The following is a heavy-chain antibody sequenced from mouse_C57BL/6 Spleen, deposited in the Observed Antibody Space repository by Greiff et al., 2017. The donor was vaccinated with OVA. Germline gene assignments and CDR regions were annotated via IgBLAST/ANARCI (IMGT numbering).Heavy chain of an antibody. Sequence: EVQLQQSGPELVKPGASVKIPCKASGYTFTDYNMDWVKQSHGKSLEWIGDINPNNGGTIYNQKFKGKATLTVDKSSSTADMELRGLTSEDTAVYYYARCADYDFYFDVWGTGATVTVSS. D-gene: IGHD2-4*01. V-gene: IGHV1-18*01. J-gene: IGHJ1*03. CDR3: ARCADYDFYFDV. CDR1: GYTFTDYN. CDR2: INPNNGGT.